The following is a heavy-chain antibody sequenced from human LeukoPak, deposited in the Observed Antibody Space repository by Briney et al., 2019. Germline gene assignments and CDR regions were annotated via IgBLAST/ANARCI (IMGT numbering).Heavy chain of an antibody. CDR2: ISGGGTNT. J-gene: IGHJ4*02. Sequence: GGSLRLSCAASGFTFSTYDMHWVRQAPGKGLEWVSGISGGGTNTYYADSVKGRFTISRDTFKNTLVLQVNGLRAEDTAVYYCTKSVGYLYDSSGYYWLGTFDYWGQGTLVAVSS. CDR3: TKSVGYLYDSSGYYWLGTFDY. D-gene: IGHD3-22*01. CDR1: GFTFSTYD. V-gene: IGHV3-23*01.